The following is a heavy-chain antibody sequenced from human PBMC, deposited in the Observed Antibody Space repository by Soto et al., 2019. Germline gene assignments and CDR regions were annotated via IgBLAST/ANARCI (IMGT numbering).Heavy chain of an antibody. Sequence: ASVKVSCKASGYTFTSYDINWVRQATGQGLEWMGWMNPNSGNTGYAQKFQGRVTMTRNTSISTAYMELSSLRSEDTAVYYCARAPGTTFMGHDWGQLDYWGQGTLVTVSS. V-gene: IGHV1-8*01. D-gene: IGHD1-7*01. CDR1: GYTFTSYD. J-gene: IGHJ4*02. CDR3: ARAPGTTFMGHDWGQLDY. CDR2: MNPNSGNT.